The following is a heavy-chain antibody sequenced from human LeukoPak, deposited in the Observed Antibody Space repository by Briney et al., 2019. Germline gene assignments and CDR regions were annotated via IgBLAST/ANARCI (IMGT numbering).Heavy chain of an antibody. J-gene: IGHJ3*02. CDR2: ISSSGSTI. D-gene: IGHD5-24*01. CDR3: AKLEFSGDGYDIDAFDI. V-gene: IGHV3-11*04. CDR1: GFTFSDYY. Sequence: GGSLRLSCAASGFTFSDYYMSWIRQAPGKGLEWVSYISSSGSTIYYADSVKGRFTISRDNAKNSLYLQMNSLRAEDTAVYYCAKLEFSGDGYDIDAFDIWGQGTMVTVSS.